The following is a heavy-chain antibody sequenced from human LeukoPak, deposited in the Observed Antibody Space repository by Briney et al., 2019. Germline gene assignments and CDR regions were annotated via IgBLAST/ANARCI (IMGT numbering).Heavy chain of an antibody. CDR1: GFTFSSHA. J-gene: IGHJ4*02. CDR2: ISDNSDTI. V-gene: IGHV3-23*01. D-gene: IGHD2-15*01. Sequence: GGSLRLSCAASGFTFSSHAMSWVRQAPGKGLEWVSSISDNSDTIFYTDSVKGRFTISRDNSRNTLYLQMDSLRAEDTAIYYCAKEVASRDGGDPVDYWGQGTLVTVSS. CDR3: AKEVASRDGGDPVDY.